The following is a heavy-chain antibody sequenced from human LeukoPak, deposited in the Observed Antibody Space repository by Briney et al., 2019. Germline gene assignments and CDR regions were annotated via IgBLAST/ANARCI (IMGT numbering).Heavy chain of an antibody. CDR3: ARDHSPAGQQWLDEGDY. D-gene: IGHD6-19*01. J-gene: IGHJ4*02. V-gene: IGHV3-23*01. CDR1: GFTFSSYA. Sequence: PGGSLRLSCAASGFTFSSYAMSWVRQAPGKGLEWVSAIIGSGGSTYYADSVKGRFTISRDNAKNSLYLQMNSLRAEDTAVYYCARDHSPAGQQWLDEGDYWGQGTLVTVSS. CDR2: IIGSGGST.